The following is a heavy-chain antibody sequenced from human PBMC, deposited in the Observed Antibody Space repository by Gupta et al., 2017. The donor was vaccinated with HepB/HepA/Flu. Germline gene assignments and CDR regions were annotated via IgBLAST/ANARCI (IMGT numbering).Heavy chain of an antibody. CDR1: GFTFSSYG. CDR3: AKDSLPPWFGGGLVPFDN. D-gene: IGHD3-16*02. J-gene: IGHJ4*02. CDR2: ISYDGSNE. Sequence: QVQLVESGGGVVQPGRSLRLSCAASGFTFSSYGMHWVRQAPGKGLEWVAVISYDGSNEYYADSVKGRFTISRDNSRNTLYLQMNSLRAEDTAVYYCAKDSLPPWFGGGLVPFDNWGQGTLVTVSS. V-gene: IGHV3-30*18.